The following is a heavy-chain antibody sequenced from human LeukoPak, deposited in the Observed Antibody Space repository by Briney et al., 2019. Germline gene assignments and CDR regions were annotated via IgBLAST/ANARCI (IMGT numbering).Heavy chain of an antibody. CDR3: ARGKWSTRH. Sequence: GGSLRLSCAASGFTISSYIMNWVRQAPGKGLEWVSSISSSSTYIKYADSVKGRFTISRDNAKNSLYLQMNSLRAEDTAVYYCARGKWSTRHWGQGTLVTVSS. D-gene: IGHD2-15*01. J-gene: IGHJ4*02. CDR2: ISSSSTYI. CDR1: GFTISSYI. V-gene: IGHV3-21*01.